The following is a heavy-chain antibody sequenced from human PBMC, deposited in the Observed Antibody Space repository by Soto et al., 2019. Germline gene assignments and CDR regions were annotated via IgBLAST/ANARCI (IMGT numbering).Heavy chain of an antibody. Sequence: SATLSLTSTVSGGSISSNYWTWIRQPPGKGLEWIGYVYNSGSTNYNPSLKSRVTISEDTSKSQFSLKVNSMTAADTAVYYCARYRREAVAGYTLDNWGQGILVTVSS. J-gene: IGHJ4*02. CDR2: VYNSGST. CDR1: GGSISSNY. D-gene: IGHD6-13*01. CDR3: ARYRREAVAGYTLDN. V-gene: IGHV4-59*01.